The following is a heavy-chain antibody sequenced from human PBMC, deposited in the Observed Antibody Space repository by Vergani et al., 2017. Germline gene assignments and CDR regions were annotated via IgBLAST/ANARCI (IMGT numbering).Heavy chain of an antibody. V-gene: IGHV3-30*02. CDR3: TKTDRAGYSSDEAY. CDR1: GFTFSSFD. Sequence: QVHLVESGGGVVQPGGSLRLSCTASGFTFSSFDMHWVRQAPGKGLEWVTFIQSDGHDKYYADSVKGRFTIYRDNSKNTLYLQMSSLKTEDTALYYCTKTDRAGYSSDEAYWGQGTLVTVSS. CDR2: IQSDGHDK. D-gene: IGHD5-24*01. J-gene: IGHJ4*02.